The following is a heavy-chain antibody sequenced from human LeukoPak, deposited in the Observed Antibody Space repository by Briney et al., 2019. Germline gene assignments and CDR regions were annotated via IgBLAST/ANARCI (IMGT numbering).Heavy chain of an antibody. CDR2: ISSNGGST. V-gene: IGHV3-64*01. D-gene: IGHD3-22*01. J-gene: IGHJ4*02. Sequence: PGGFLRLSCAASGFTFSSYAMHWVRQAPGKGLEYVSAISSNGGSTYYANSVKGRFTISRDNSKNTLYLQMGSLRAEDMAVYYCARAKYYDSSGYYQGFFDYWGQGTLVTVSS. CDR1: GFTFSSYA. CDR3: ARAKYYDSSGYYQGFFDY.